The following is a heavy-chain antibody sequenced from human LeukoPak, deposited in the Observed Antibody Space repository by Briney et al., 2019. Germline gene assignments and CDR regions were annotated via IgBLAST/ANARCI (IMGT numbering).Heavy chain of an antibody. V-gene: IGHV4-59*08. CDR1: GGSISSYY. D-gene: IGHD4-17*01. CDR3: ARRVGSSYGDYYRLYFDY. Sequence: SETLSLTCTVSGGSISSYYWSWIRQPPGKGLEWIGYIYYSGSTNYNPSLKSRVTISVDTSKNQFSLKLSSVTAADTAVYYCARRVGSSYGDYYRLYFDYWGQGTLVTVSS. J-gene: IGHJ4*02. CDR2: IYYSGST.